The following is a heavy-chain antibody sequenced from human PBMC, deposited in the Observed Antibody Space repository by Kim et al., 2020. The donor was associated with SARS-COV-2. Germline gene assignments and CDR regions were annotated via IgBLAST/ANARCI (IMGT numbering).Heavy chain of an antibody. D-gene: IGHD6-6*01. CDR3: ASLPLAARSAFDI. V-gene: IGHV3-30*04. J-gene: IGHJ3*02. CDR2: ISYDGSNK. CDR1: GFTFSSYA. Sequence: GGSLRLSCAASGFTFSSYAMHWVRQAPGKGLEWVAVISYDGSNKYYADSVKGRFTISRDNSKNTLYLQMNSLRAEDTAVYYCASLPLAARSAFDIWGQGTMVTVSS.